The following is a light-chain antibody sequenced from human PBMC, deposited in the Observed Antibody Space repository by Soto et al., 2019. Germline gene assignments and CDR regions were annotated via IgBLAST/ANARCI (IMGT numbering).Light chain of an antibody. V-gene: IGLV2-14*01. CDR3: SSYPTTSTLGV. J-gene: IGLJ3*02. Sequence: QSVLTQPASVSGSPGQSITISCTGTSSDIGGFNYVSWYQQHPGTAPKLIIYKVSNRPSGISNRFSGSKSGNTASLTISGLQAEGEAEYYCSSYPTTSTLGVFGGGTKLTVL. CDR2: KVS. CDR1: SSDIGGFNY.